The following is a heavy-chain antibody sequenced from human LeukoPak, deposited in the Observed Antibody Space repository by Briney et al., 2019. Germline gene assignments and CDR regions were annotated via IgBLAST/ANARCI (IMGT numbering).Heavy chain of an antibody. J-gene: IGHJ6*02. CDR1: GYTFTTSY. Sequence: ASVKVSSTASGYTFTTSYMHWVRQAPGQGLEWMGIINPSGGSTSYGQKFQGRVAMTRDTSTSTVYMELSSLRSEDTAVYYCARDTPYYYYGMDVWGQGTTVTVSS. V-gene: IGHV1-46*01. CDR3: ARDTPYYYYGMDV. CDR2: INPSGGST.